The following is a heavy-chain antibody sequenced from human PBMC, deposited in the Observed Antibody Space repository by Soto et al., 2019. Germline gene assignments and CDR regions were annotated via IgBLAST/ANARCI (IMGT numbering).Heavy chain of an antibody. CDR2: MNPNSGNT. Sequence: QVQLVQSGAEVKKPGASVKVSCKASGYTFTSYDINWVRQATGQGLEWMGWMNPNSGNTGYAQKFQGRVTMTRNTSISTAYMELSSLRSEDTAVYYCARGPSAAAPLSDWYFDLWGRGTLVTVSS. V-gene: IGHV1-8*01. CDR3: ARGPSAAAPLSDWYFDL. D-gene: IGHD2-2*01. J-gene: IGHJ2*01. CDR1: GYTFTSYD.